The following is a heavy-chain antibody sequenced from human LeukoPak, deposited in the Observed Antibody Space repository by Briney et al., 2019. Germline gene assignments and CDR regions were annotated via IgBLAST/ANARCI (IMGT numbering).Heavy chain of an antibody. CDR2: INPSGGST. V-gene: IGHV1-46*01. Sequence: GASVKVSFKASGYTFTSYYMHWVRQAPGQGLEWMGIINPSGGSTSYAQKFQGRVTMTRDTSTSTVYMELSSLRSEDTAVYYCARDPPLRFLEWLLSHPPPLDYGMDVWGQGTTVTVSS. CDR1: GYTFTSYY. CDR3: ARDPPLRFLEWLLSHPPPLDYGMDV. J-gene: IGHJ6*02. D-gene: IGHD3-3*01.